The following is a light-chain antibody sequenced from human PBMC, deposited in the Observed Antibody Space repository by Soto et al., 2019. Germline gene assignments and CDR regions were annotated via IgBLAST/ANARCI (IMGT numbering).Light chain of an antibody. CDR3: SSYACGNKIGV. CDR1: SSDVGDYNY. J-gene: IGLJ2*01. V-gene: IGLV2-8*01. Sequence: QSALTQPPSASGSPGQSVTISCTGTSSDVGDYNYVSWYQHHPGKAPKLMIYEVSKRPSGVPDRFCGSMSGNTASLNFAGLQVEDEAHYYCSSYACGNKIGVFGGGTKVAVL. CDR2: EVS.